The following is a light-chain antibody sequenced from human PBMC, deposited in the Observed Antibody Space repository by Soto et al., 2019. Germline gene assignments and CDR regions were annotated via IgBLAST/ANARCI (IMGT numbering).Light chain of an antibody. CDR1: SSNIGSNT. Sequence: QSVLTQPPSASGTPGQRVTISCSGSSSNIGSNTVTWYQQLPGTAPKLLIYNNNQRPSGVPDRFSGSKSGTSASLALSGLQSEDEVDYYCAAWDDSLNGLVFGPGTKLTVL. CDR2: NNN. CDR3: AAWDDSLNGLV. V-gene: IGLV1-44*01. J-gene: IGLJ1*01.